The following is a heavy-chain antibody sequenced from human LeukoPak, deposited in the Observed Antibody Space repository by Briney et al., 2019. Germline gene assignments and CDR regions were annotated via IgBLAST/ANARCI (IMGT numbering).Heavy chain of an antibody. J-gene: IGHJ6*02. D-gene: IGHD1-14*01. Sequence: GGSLRLSCEFSGIIFSTYAMNWVRQAPGKGLEWVSSISSSSSYIYYADSVKGRFTISRDNAKNSLYLQMNSLRAEDTAVYYCARVTHVNYGMDVWGQGTTVTVSS. V-gene: IGHV3-21*01. CDR3: ARVTHVNYGMDV. CDR1: GIIFSTYA. CDR2: ISSSSSYI.